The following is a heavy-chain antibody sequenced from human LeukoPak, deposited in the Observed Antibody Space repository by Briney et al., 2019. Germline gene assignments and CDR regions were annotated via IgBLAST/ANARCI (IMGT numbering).Heavy chain of an antibody. CDR3: ARDRSRYYDSSLVDY. CDR1: GYTFTSYG. D-gene: IGHD3-22*01. V-gene: IGHV1-18*01. CDR2: ISAYNGNT. Sequence: GASVKVSCKASGYTFTSYGISWVRQAPGQGLEWMGWISAYNGNTNYAQKLQGRVTMTTDTSTSTAYMELRSLRSDDTAVYYCARDRSRYYDSSLVDYWGQGTLVTVSS. J-gene: IGHJ4*02.